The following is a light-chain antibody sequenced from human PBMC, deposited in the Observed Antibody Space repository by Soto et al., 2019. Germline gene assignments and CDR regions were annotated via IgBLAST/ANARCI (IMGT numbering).Light chain of an antibody. Sequence: EIVLTQSPATLSLSPGERATLSCRASQSVGTYLAWYQQKPGQAPRLLIYDASSRTTGTPARFSGSGSGTDFTLTISSLEPEDFAVYYCQQRSNRPTFGQGTKVEIK. CDR1: QSVGTY. CDR3: QQRSNRPT. CDR2: DAS. J-gene: IGKJ1*01. V-gene: IGKV3-11*01.